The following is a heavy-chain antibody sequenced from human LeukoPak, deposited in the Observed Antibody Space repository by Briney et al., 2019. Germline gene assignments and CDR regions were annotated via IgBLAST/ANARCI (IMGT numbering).Heavy chain of an antibody. Sequence: ASVKVSCKASGYTFTGYYMHWVRQAPGQGLEWMGWINPNSGGTNYAQKFQGWVTMTRDTSISTAYMELRSLRSDDTAVYYCARDRKDVWGSYRPTDYWGQGTLVTVSS. D-gene: IGHD3-16*02. V-gene: IGHV1-2*04. CDR3: ARDRKDVWGSYRPTDY. CDR2: INPNSGGT. J-gene: IGHJ4*02. CDR1: GYTFTGYY.